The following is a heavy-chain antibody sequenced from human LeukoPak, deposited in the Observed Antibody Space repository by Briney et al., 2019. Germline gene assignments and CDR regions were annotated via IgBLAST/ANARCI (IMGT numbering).Heavy chain of an antibody. CDR1: GGSISSYY. V-gene: IGHV4-59*01. Sequence: SETLSLTCTVSGGSISSYYWSWIRQPPGKGLEWIGYIYYSGSTNYNPSLKSRVTISVDTSKNQFSLKLSSVTAADTAVYYCARETTLTGYSSGLGFNYWGQGTLVTVSS. CDR3: ARETTLTGYSSGLGFNY. D-gene: IGHD6-19*01. CDR2: IYYSGST. J-gene: IGHJ4*02.